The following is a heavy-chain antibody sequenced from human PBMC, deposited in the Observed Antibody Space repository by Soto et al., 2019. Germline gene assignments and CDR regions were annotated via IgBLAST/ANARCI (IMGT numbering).Heavy chain of an antibody. CDR3: ARRGYCTNGVCYYGMDV. D-gene: IGHD2-8*01. CDR2: INAGNGNT. CDR1: GYTFTSYA. V-gene: IGHV1-3*01. J-gene: IGHJ6*02. Sequence: ASVKVSCKASGYTFTSYAMHWVRQAPGQRLEWMGWINAGNGNTKYSQKFQGRVTITRDTSASTAYMELSSLRSEDTAVYYCARRGYCTNGVCYYGMDVWGQGTTVTVSS.